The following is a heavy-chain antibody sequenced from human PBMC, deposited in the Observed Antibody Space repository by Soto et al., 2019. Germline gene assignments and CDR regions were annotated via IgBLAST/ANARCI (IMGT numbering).Heavy chain of an antibody. CDR1: GFTFCSYS. CDR3: ARSLELPYVDAFDI. Sequence: GGSLRLSCAASGFTFCSYSMNWVRQAPGKGLEWVSSISSSSSYIYYADSVKGRFTISRDNAKNSLYLQMNSLRAEDTAVYYCARSLELPYVDAFDIWGQGTMVTVSS. J-gene: IGHJ3*02. D-gene: IGHD1-7*01. V-gene: IGHV3-21*01. CDR2: ISSSSSYI.